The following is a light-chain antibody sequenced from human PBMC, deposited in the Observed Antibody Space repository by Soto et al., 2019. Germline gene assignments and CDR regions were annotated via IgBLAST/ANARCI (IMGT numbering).Light chain of an antibody. CDR2: LNSDGSH. CDR3: QTWGTGIRV. Sequence: QAVLTQSPSASASLGASVKLTCTLSSGHSNYAIAWHQQRPERGPRYLMNLNSDGSHSKGDGIPDRFSGSSSGAERYLTISSLQSEDEADYYCQTWGTGIRVFGGGTKLTVL. V-gene: IGLV4-69*01. CDR1: SGHSNYA. J-gene: IGLJ3*02.